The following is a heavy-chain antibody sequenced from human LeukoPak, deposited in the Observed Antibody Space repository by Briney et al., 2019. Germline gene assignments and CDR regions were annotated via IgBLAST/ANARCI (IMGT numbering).Heavy chain of an antibody. Sequence: GGSLRLSCAASGFTFSSYEMNWVRQAPGKGLEWVSYISSSGSTIYYADSVKGRFTISRDNAKNSLYLQMNSLRAEDTAVYYCATKEGYGGLFDHWGQGTLVTVSS. CDR1: GFTFSSYE. D-gene: IGHD4-23*01. CDR2: ISSSGSTI. J-gene: IGHJ4*02. V-gene: IGHV3-48*03. CDR3: ATKEGYGGLFDH.